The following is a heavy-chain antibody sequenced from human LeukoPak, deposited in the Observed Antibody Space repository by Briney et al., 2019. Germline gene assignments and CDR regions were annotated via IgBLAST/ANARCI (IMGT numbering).Heavy chain of an antibody. J-gene: IGHJ3*02. D-gene: IGHD2-15*01. CDR3: ANLVYCSGGSCYPTFDAFDI. Sequence: GGSLRLSCAASGFTFSSYGMHWVRQAPGKGLEWVAVISYDGSNKYYADSVKGRFTISRDNSKNTLYLQMNSLRAEDTAVYYCANLVYCSGGSCYPTFDAFDIWGQGTMVTVSS. V-gene: IGHV3-30*18. CDR1: GFTFSSYG. CDR2: ISYDGSNK.